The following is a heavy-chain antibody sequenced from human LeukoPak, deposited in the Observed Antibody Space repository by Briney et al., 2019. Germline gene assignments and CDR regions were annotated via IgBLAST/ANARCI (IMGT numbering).Heavy chain of an antibody. V-gene: IGHV3-23*01. D-gene: IGHD3-22*01. CDR2: ISGSGGSR. CDR3: VQVQTGSGYYHPVVY. Sequence: GRSLRLSCAASGLTFSSWVRQAPGHGLEWVSTISGSGGSRSYADSVKGRFTISRDNSKNTLYLQMNSLRAEDTAVYYCVQVQTGSGYYHPVVYWGQGALVTVSS. CDR1: GLTFSS. J-gene: IGHJ4*02.